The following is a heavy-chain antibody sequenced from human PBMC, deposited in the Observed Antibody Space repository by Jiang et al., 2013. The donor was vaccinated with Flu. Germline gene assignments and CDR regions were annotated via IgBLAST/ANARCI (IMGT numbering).Heavy chain of an antibody. CDR2: INPNSGGT. CDR1: GYTFTGYY. D-gene: IGHD6-13*01. CDR3: ARDGGAAAAGAYYYYYGMDV. V-gene: IGHV1-2*04. Sequence: GAEVKKPGASVKVSCKASGYTFTGYYMHWVRQAPGQGLEWMGWINPNSGGTNYAQKFQGWVTMTRDTSISTAYMELSRLRSDDTAVYYCARDGGAAAAGAYYYYYGMDVWGQGTT. J-gene: IGHJ6*02.